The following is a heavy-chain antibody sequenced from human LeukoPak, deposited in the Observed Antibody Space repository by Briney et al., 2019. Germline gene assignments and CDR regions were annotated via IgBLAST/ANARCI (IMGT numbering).Heavy chain of an antibody. D-gene: IGHD3-22*01. CDR1: GFSLSTSGVG. CDR2: LAWNDDK. Sequence: SGPTLVKPPQTLTLTCTFSGFSLSTSGVGVGWIRQPPGKALEWLALLAWNDDKRYRPSLKSRLTITKDTSKNQVVLTMTNMDPVDTATYYCAHRRYYYDSSGYYFFPFDPWGQGTLVTVSS. CDR3: AHRRYYYDSSGYYFFPFDP. J-gene: IGHJ5*02. V-gene: IGHV2-5*01.